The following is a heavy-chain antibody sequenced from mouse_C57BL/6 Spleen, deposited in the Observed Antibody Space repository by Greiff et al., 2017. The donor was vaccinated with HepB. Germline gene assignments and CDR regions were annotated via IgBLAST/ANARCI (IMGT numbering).Heavy chain of an antibody. CDR3: ARSYGSGDYVDY. CDR2: IYPGSGST. Sequence: QVQLQQPGAELVKPGASVKMSCKASGYTFTSYWITWVKQRPGQGLEWIGDIYPGSGSTNYNEKFKSKATLTVDTSSSTAYMQLSSLTSEDSAVYYCARSYGSGDYVDYWGQGTTLTVSS. CDR1: GYTFTSYW. J-gene: IGHJ2*01. V-gene: IGHV1-55*01. D-gene: IGHD1-1*01.